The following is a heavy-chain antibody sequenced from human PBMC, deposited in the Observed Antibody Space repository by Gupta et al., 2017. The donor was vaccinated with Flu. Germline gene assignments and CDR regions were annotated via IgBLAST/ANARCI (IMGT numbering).Heavy chain of an antibody. Sequence: QVQLQQWGAGLLKPSETLSLTCAVYGGSFSGYYWSWIRQPPGKGLEWIGEINHSGSTNYNPSLKSRVTISVDTSKNQFSLKLSSVTAADTAVYYCARGIYGDYVFLDYWGQGTLVTVSS. CDR3: ARGIYGDYVFLDY. V-gene: IGHV4-34*01. J-gene: IGHJ4*02. CDR1: GGSFSGYY. CDR2: INHSGST. D-gene: IGHD4-17*01.